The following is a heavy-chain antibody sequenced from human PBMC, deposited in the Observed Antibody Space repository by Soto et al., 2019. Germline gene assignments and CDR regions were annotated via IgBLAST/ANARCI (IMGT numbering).Heavy chain of an antibody. Sequence: QVQLVQSGAEVKKPGASVKVSCKASGYTFSSYGISWVRQAPGQGLEWMGWITAHNGNTFYAQRLQGRVTLTTDTSTSTAYMELRSLRSDDPAVYYCARGVYYYYYMDVWGKGTTVTVSS. J-gene: IGHJ6*03. CDR3: ARGVYYYYYMDV. CDR1: GYTFSSYG. V-gene: IGHV1-18*01. CDR2: ITAHNGNT.